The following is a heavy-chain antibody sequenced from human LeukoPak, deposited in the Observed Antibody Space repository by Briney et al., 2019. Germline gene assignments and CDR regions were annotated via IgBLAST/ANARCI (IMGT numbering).Heavy chain of an antibody. J-gene: IGHJ4*02. V-gene: IGHV5-51*01. CDR1: GSLFTSYW. Sequence: PGESLQISFQGSGSLFTSYWIGWVRQLPGKGLEWMGIIYPGDSDTRYSPSFQGQVTISADKSISTAYLQWSSLKASDTAMYYCARPDHHGSGSYGWGQGTLVTVSS. D-gene: IGHD3-10*01. CDR3: ARPDHHGSGSYG. CDR2: IYPGDSDT.